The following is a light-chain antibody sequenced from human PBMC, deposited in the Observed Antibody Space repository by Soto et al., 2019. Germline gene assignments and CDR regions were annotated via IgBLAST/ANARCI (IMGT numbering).Light chain of an antibody. V-gene: IGLV8-61*01. CDR3: VLFMGSGISV. CDR2: STN. J-gene: IGLJ3*02. Sequence: QAVVTQEPSFSVSPGGTVTLTCGLSSGSVSTSYYPSWYQQTPGQAPRTLIYSTNIRSSGVPDRFSGSILGNKAALTITGAQADDESDYYCVLFMGSGISVFGGGTTPTVL. CDR1: SGSVSTSYY.